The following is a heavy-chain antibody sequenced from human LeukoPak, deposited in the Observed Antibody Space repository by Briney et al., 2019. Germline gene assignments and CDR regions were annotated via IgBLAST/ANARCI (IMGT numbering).Heavy chain of an antibody. J-gene: IGHJ5*02. D-gene: IGHD3-22*01. CDR3: ARDYGLYYYDSSGYYR. CDR1: GFTFSSYA. V-gene: IGHV3-30*04. Sequence: GGSLRLSCAASGFTFSSYAMHWVRQAPGKGLEWVAVISYDGSNKYYADSVKGRFTISRDNSKNTLYLQMNSLRAEDTAVYYCARDYGLYYYDSSGYYRWGQATLVTVSS. CDR2: ISYDGSNK.